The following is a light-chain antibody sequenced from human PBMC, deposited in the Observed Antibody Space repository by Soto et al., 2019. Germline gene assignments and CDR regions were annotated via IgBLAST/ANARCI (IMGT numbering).Light chain of an antibody. V-gene: IGKV4-1*01. J-gene: IGKJ1*01. CDR1: QSVLYSSNNKKY. CDR2: WAS. CDR3: QQYYSTPWT. Sequence: IVMTQSPDSLAVSLGERATIKCKSSQSVLYSSNNKKYLAWYQQKPGQPPKLLVYWASTRESGVPDRFSGSGSGTDFTLTISSLQAEDVAVYFCQQYYSTPWTFGQGTKVEIK.